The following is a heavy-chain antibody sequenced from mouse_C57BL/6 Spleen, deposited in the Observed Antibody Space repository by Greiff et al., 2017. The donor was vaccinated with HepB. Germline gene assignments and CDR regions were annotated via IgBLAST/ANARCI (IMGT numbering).Heavy chain of an antibody. J-gene: IGHJ4*01. Sequence: EVQLQQSGPGLVKPSQSLSLTCSVTGYSITSGYYWNWIRQFPGNKLEWMGYISYDGSNNYNPSLKNRISITRDTSKNQFFLKLNSVTTEDTATYYGARAWYYGSSPYAMDYWGQGTSVTVSS. CDR3: ARAWYYGSSPYAMDY. V-gene: IGHV3-6*01. CDR1: GYSITSGYY. CDR2: ISYDGSN. D-gene: IGHD1-1*01.